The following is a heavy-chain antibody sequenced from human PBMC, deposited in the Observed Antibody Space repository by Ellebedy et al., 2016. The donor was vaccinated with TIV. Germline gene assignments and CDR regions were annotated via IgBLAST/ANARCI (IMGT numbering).Heavy chain of an antibody. CDR1: GFTFSSYA. J-gene: IGHJ4*02. D-gene: IGHD2-15*01. CDR3: AKFLGCCSGATCVIDH. CDR2: ISGNVGHT. V-gene: IGHV3-23*01. Sequence: GESLKISCAASGFTFSSYAMSWVRQAPGKGLEWVSAISGNVGHTHYADSVKGRFTISRDNSKNTLYLQMNSLRAEDTAVYYCAKFLGCCSGATCVIDHWGQGTLVTVSS.